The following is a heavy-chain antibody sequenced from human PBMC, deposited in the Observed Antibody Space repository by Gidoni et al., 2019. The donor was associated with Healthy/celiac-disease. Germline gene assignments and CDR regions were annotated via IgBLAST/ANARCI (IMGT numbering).Heavy chain of an antibody. CDR2: INHSGST. V-gene: IGHV4-34*01. CDR1: GGYFSGYY. D-gene: IGHD2-15*01. CDR3: ARVGYCSGGSCYVLVDT. Sequence: QVQLQQWGAGLLKPSETLSLTCAVYGGYFSGYYWSWIRQPPGKGLEWIGEINHSGSTNYNPSLKSRVTISVDTSKNQFFLKLSSVTASDTAVYYFARVGYCSGGSCYVLVDTWGQGTLVTVSS. J-gene: IGHJ5*02.